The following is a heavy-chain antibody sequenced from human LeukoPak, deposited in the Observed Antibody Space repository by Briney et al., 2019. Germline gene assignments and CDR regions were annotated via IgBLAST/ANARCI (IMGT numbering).Heavy chain of an antibody. CDR1: DGSISSGSYY. CDR3: ARGVGPYNWFDP. CDR2: IYTSGST. Sequence: SQTLSLTCTVSDGSISSGSYYWSWIRQPAGKGLEWIGRIYTSGSTNYNPSLKSRVTISVDTSKNQFSLKLSSVTAADTAVYYCARGVGPYNWFDPWGQGTLVTVSS. V-gene: IGHV4-61*02. J-gene: IGHJ5*02. D-gene: IGHD2-15*01.